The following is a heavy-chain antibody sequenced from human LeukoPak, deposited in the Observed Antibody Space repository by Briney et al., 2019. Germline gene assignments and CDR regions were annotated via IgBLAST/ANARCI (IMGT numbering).Heavy chain of an antibody. CDR3: ATEGYSSSWAYAFDI. Sequence: ASVKVSCKASGYTFTSYDINWVRQATGQGLEWMGWMNPNSGNTGYAQKFQGRVTITRNTSISTAYMELSSLRSGDTAVYYCATEGYSSSWAYAFDIWGQGTMVTVSS. V-gene: IGHV1-8*03. J-gene: IGHJ3*02. CDR1: GYTFTSYD. D-gene: IGHD6-13*01. CDR2: MNPNSGNT.